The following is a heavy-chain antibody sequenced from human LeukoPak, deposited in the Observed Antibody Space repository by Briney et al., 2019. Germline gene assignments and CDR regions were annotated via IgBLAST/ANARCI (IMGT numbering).Heavy chain of an antibody. Sequence: SETLSLTCSVSRGSISCYYWSWIPQSPEKGLEWIVYIHYSGGTNYNPSLKSRVTISVDTSKNQVSLKLSSVTAADTGAYFCARRGSVMVGREGTFDIWGQGTMVAVSS. D-gene: IGHD2-15*01. CDR1: RGSISCYY. J-gene: IGHJ3*02. CDR2: IHYSGGT. V-gene: IGHV4-59*01. CDR3: ARRGSVMVGREGTFDI.